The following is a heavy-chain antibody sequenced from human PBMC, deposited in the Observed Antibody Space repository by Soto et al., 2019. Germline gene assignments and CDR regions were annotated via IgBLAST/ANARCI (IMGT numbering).Heavy chain of an antibody. CDR2: INAGNGNT. V-gene: IGHV1-3*01. J-gene: IGHJ3*02. CDR1: GYTFTSYA. D-gene: IGHD3-9*01. Sequence: ASVKVSCKASGYTFTSYAMHWVRQAPGQRLEWMGWINAGNGNTKYSQKFQGRVTITRDTSASTAYMELSSLRSEDTAVYYCARSYVLRYFDWLPNDAFDIWGQGTMFTVSS. CDR3: ARSYVLRYFDWLPNDAFDI.